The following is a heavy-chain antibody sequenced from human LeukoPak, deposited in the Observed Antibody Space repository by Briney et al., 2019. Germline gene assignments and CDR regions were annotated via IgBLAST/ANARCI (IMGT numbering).Heavy chain of an antibody. J-gene: IGHJ4*02. V-gene: IGHV3-74*01. CDR2: IASDGSST. CDR3: ARGRPHGNDY. Sequence: GGSLRLSCAASGFTFSSYWMNWVRQAPGKGLVWVSRIASDGSSTTYADSVKGRFSISRDNAKNTLYLQMNSLRVKDTAVYYCARGRPHGNDYWGQGTLVTVSS. CDR1: GFTFSSYW. D-gene: IGHD4-23*01.